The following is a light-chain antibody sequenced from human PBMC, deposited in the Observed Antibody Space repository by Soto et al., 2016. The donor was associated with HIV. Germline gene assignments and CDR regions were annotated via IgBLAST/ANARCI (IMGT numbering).Light chain of an antibody. CDR3: QQYYSSPFT. CDR2: AAS. Sequence: DIQMTQSPSSLSASVGDRVTIACRASQGITHSLAWYQQKPGKAPKLLLYAASRLETGVPSRFSGSGSGTDYTLTISSLQPEDFATYYCQQYYSSPFTFGPGTKVDIK. V-gene: IGKV1-NL1*01. J-gene: IGKJ3*01. CDR1: QGITHS.